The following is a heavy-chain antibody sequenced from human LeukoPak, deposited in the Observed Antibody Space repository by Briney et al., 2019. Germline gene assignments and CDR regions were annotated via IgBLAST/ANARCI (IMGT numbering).Heavy chain of an antibody. D-gene: IGHD3-3*01. CDR2: ISGSGGST. J-gene: IGHJ3*02. V-gene: IGHV3-23*01. CDR1: GFTFSSYA. Sequence: PGGSLRLSCAASGFTFSSYAMSWVRQAPGKGLEWVSAISGSGGSTYYADSVKGRFTISRDNSKNTLYLQMNSLRAEDTAVYYCAKDFQEYYDFWSGYSDAFDIWGQGTMVTVSS. CDR3: AKDFQEYYDFWSGYSDAFDI.